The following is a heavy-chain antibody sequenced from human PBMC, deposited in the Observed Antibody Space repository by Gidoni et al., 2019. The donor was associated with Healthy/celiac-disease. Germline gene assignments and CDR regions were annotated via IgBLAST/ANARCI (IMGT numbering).Heavy chain of an antibody. J-gene: IGHJ4*02. CDR1: GGSFSGYY. CDR3: ARGVSKYSSGWYAGKTREYYFDY. Sequence: QVQLQQWGAGLLKPSETLSLTCAVYGGSFSGYYWSWIRQPPGKGLEWIGEINHSGSTNYNPCLKSRVTISVDTSKNQFSLKLSSVTAADTAVYYCARGVSKYSSGWYAGKTREYYFDYWGQGTLVTVSS. CDR2: INHSGST. V-gene: IGHV4-34*01. D-gene: IGHD6-19*01.